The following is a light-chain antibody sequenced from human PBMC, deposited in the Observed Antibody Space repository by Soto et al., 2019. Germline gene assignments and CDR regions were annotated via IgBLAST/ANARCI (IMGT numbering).Light chain of an antibody. Sequence: QSALTHPASVSGSPGQSISISCPGASVDVGSYNLVSWYQQHPGKAPKLMIYEVSKRPSGVSNRFSGSKSGNTASLTISGLQAEDEADYYCCSYAGSSTFVFGTGTKVTVL. V-gene: IGLV2-23*02. CDR1: SVDVGSYNL. J-gene: IGLJ1*01. CDR3: CSYAGSSTFV. CDR2: EVS.